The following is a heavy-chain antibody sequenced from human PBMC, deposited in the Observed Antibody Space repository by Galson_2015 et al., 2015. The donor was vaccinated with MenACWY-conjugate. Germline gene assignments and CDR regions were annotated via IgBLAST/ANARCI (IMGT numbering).Heavy chain of an antibody. J-gene: IGHJ4*02. CDR1: GYTFTSYA. CDR3: AREIGYGSGSYENDY. CDR2: INPSGGST. D-gene: IGHD3-10*01. Sequence: SVKVSCKASGYTFTSYAMHWVRQAPGQGLEWMGIINPSGGSTSYAQKFQGRVTMTRDTSTSTVYMELSSLRSEDTAVYYCAREIGYGSGSYENDYWGQGTLVTVSS. V-gene: IGHV1-46*01.